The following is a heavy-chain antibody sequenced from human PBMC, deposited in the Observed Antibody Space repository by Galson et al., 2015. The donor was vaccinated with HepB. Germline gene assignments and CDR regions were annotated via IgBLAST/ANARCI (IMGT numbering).Heavy chain of an antibody. Sequence: SLRLSCAASGFTFSSYAMHWVRQAPGKGLEWVAVISYDGSNKYYADSVKGRFTISRDNSKNTLYLQMNSLRAEDTAVYYCARGDYDILTGYQYYYYGMDVWGQGTTVTVSS. D-gene: IGHD3-9*01. CDR3: ARGDYDILTGYQYYYYGMDV. CDR2: ISYDGSNK. J-gene: IGHJ6*02. CDR1: GFTFSSYA. V-gene: IGHV3-30*04.